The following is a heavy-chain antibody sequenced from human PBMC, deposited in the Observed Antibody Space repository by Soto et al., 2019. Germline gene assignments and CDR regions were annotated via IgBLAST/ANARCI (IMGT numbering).Heavy chain of an antibody. CDR3: ARGDCSGGSCYYFDS. V-gene: IGHV1-69*11. CDR2: IIPILGPD. CDR1: GGTFGSYS. J-gene: IGHJ4*02. Sequence: QVQLVQSAAEVKKPGSSVKVSCKASGGTFGSYSISWVRQAPGQGFEWMGRIIPILGPDDYAPRFQGRLTITADASTNTAYMELSSLQSQDTAVYYCARGDCSGGSCYYFDSWGQGTLVTVSS. D-gene: IGHD2-15*01.